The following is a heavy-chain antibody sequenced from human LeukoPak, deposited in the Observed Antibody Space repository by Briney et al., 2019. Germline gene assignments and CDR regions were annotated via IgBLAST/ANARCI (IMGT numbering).Heavy chain of an antibody. J-gene: IGHJ6*02. D-gene: IGHD6-13*01. CDR1: GGSFSGYY. V-gene: IGHV4-34*01. Sequence: SETLSLTCAVYGGSFSGYYWSWIRQPPGKGLEWIGEINHSGSTNYNPSLKSRVTISVDTSKNQFSLKLSSVTAADTAVYYCARGGSSSWPGYYYYYGMDVWGQGTTVTVSS. CDR3: ARGGSSSWPGYYYYYGMDV. CDR2: INHSGST.